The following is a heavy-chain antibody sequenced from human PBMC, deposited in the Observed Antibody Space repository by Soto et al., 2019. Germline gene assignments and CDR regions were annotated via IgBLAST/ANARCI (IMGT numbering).Heavy chain of an antibody. J-gene: IGHJ5*02. D-gene: IGHD3-22*01. Sequence: SETLSLTCTVSGGSISSYYWSWIRQPPGKGLEWIGYIYYSGSTNYNPPLKSRVIISVDTSKNQFSLKLSSVTAADTAVYYCARGPTYYYDSSGPILDNWFDPWGQGTLVTVSS. V-gene: IGHV4-59*01. CDR3: ARGPTYYYDSSGPILDNWFDP. CDR2: IYYSGST. CDR1: GGSISSYY.